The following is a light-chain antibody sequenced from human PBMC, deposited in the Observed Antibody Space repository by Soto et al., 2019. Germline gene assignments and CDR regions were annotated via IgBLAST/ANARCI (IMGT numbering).Light chain of an antibody. J-gene: IGKJ1*01. Sequence: DIQMTQSPSTLSGSVGDRFTITCRASQTICSWLAWYQQKPGKAPKLLIYKASTLTSGVPSRFSGSGSGTEFTLTISSLQPDDFATYYCQHYNSYSEAFGQGTKVELK. CDR1: QTICSW. V-gene: IGKV1-5*03. CDR2: KAS. CDR3: QHYNSYSEA.